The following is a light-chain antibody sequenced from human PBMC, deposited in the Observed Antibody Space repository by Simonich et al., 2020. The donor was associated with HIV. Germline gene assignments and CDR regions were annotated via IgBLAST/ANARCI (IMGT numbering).Light chain of an antibody. Sequence: HSVLTHPPSVSAAPGQKVTSSCPESSLNIGNNYVCWSQHPPGPAPKFLIYENTKRPAGIPDRFSRSTSGTSATLGITGLQTGDEADYYCGTLDSSLSAVVFGGGTKLTVL. V-gene: IGLV1-51*01. CDR3: GTLDSSLSAVV. J-gene: IGLJ2*01. CDR1: SLNIGNNY. CDR2: ENT.